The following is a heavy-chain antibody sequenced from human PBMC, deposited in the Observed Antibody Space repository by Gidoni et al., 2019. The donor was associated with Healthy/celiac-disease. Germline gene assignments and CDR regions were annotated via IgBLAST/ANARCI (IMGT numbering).Heavy chain of an antibody. D-gene: IGHD1-26*01. CDR3: ARLFTGWELIEYYFDY. V-gene: IGHV4-39*01. CDR2: IYYSGST. Sequence: QLQLQESGPGLVKPSETLSITCTVSGGSISSSSYYWGWIRQPPGKGLEWIGSIYYSGSTYYNPSLKSRVTISVDTSKNQFSLKLSSVTAADTAVYYCARLFTGWELIEYYFDYWGQGTLVTVSS. J-gene: IGHJ4*02. CDR1: GGSISSSSYY.